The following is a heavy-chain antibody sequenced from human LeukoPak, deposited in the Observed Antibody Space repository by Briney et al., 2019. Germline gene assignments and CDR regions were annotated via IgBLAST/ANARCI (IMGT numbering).Heavy chain of an antibody. J-gene: IGHJ4*02. CDR3: ARDVDVVFPYYYGSGRDFDY. CDR2: INSDGSST. CDR1: GFTFSSYW. D-gene: IGHD3-10*01. V-gene: IGHV3-74*01. Sequence: PGGSLRLSCAASGFTFSSYWMHWVRQAPGKGLVWVSRINSDGSSTSYADSVKGRFTISRDNAKNTLYPQMNSLRAEDTAVYYCARDVDVVFPYYYGSGRDFDYWGQGTLVTVSS.